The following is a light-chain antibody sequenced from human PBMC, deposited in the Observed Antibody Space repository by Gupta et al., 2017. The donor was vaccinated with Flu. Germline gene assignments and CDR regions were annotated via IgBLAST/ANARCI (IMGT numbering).Light chain of an antibody. CDR2: ENI. J-gene: IGLJ3*02. CDR1: SGNIASNY. CDR3: QSYHSTNPGV. V-gene: IGLV6-57*01. Sequence: NLMLTQRHSVSESPEWTVTLSCTRSSGNIASNYVQWYQQRPGSSPTPLIYENIQRPSGDPDRCSGSIDSSSNSASLPISGLKTDEEAADYCQSYHSTNPGVFGGGTKLTVL.